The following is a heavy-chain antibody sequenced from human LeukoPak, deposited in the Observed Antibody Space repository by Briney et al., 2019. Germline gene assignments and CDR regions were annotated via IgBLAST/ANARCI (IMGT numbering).Heavy chain of an antibody. CDR3: ARGQVGYSYGHASYYFDY. CDR2: INPNSGGT. CDR1: GYTFTGYY. Sequence: AASVKVSCKASGYTFTGYYMHWVRQAPGQGLEWMGWINPNSGGTNYAQKFQGRVTMTRDTSISTAYMELSRLRSDDTAVYYCARGQVGYSYGHASYYFDYWGQGTLVTVSS. V-gene: IGHV1-2*02. D-gene: IGHD5-18*01. J-gene: IGHJ4*02.